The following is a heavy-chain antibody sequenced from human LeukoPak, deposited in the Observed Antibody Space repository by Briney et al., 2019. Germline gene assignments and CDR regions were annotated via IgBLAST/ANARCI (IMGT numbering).Heavy chain of an antibody. J-gene: IGHJ4*02. CDR2: IYYSGST. CDR3: ARVYYDSSGYNFDY. CDR1: GGSVSSGTYY. V-gene: IGHV4-61*01. D-gene: IGHD3-22*01. Sequence: PSETLSLTCTVSGGSVSSGTYYWSWIRQPPGKGLEWIGYIYYSGSTNYNPSLKSRVTISADTSKNQFSLKLSSVTAADTAVYYCARVYYDSSGYNFDYWGQGTLVTVSS.